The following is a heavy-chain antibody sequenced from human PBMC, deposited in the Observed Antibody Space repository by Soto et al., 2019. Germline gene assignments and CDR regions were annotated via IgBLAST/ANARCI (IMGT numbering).Heavy chain of an antibody. CDR3: ARAGCDGGTCYTLVGLRYGMDV. D-gene: IGHD2-15*01. J-gene: IGHJ6*02. V-gene: IGHV3-30-3*01. CDR1: GFTFSNYA. Sequence: QVQLVESGGGVVQPGRSLRLSCAASGFTFSNYAMYWVRQAPGKGLEWVAVISYDGNNKYYADSVKGRFTISRDNSKNTLSLQMNSLSAADTAVYYCARAGCDGGTCYTLVGLRYGMDVWGQGTTVTVSS. CDR2: ISYDGNNK.